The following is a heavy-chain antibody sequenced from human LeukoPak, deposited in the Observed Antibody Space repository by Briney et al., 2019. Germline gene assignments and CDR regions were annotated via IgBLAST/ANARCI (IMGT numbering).Heavy chain of an antibody. V-gene: IGHV1-2*02. Sequence: GASVKVSCKASGYTFMGYYMDWVRQAPGQGLEWMGWINPNSGATKYAQKFQGRVTMTRDTSISTAYMELSSLTSDDTSVYYCARGVRESICYTGLDYWGQGTLVTVSS. J-gene: IGHJ4*02. D-gene: IGHD3-16*02. CDR1: GYTFMGYY. CDR2: INPNSGAT. CDR3: ARGVRESICYTGLDY.